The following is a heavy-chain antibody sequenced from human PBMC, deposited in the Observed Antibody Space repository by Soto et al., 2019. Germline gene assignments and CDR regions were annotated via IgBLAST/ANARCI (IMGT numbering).Heavy chain of an antibody. Sequence: QVQLVESGGGVVQPGRSLRLSCAASGFTFSSYGMHWVRQAPGKGLEWVAVISYDGSNKYYADSVKGRFTISRDNSKNPLYLQMNSLRAEDTAVYYGAKSKGRGTTNYYYYGMDVWGQGTTVTVSS. CDR2: ISYDGSNK. D-gene: IGHD1-1*01. J-gene: IGHJ6*02. CDR1: GFTFSSYG. V-gene: IGHV3-30*18. CDR3: AKSKGRGTTNYYYYGMDV.